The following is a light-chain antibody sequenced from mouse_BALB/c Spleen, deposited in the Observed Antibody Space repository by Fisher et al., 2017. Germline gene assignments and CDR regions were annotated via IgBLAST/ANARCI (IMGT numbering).Light chain of an antibody. J-gene: IGKJ2*01. V-gene: IGKV4-74*01. Sequence: IVITQTTAIMSASPGEKVTMTCRASSSVSSSYLHWYQQKSGTSPKRWIYDTSKLASGVPARFSGSGSGTSYSLTISSMEAEDAATYYCHQYHRSPYTFGGGTKLEIK. CDR2: DTS. CDR3: HQYHRSPYT. CDR1: SSVSSSY.